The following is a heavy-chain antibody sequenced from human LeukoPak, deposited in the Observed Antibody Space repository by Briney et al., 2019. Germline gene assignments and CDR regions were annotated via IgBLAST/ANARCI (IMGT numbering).Heavy chain of an antibody. Sequence: ASVKVSCKASGYTFRGYYMHWVRQAPGQGLEWMGWINTNGGDTNHAQKFQGRVTMTRDTSITTAYLELSRLTYDDTAVYYCARGRGHDYGGDSENYYYMDVWGKGTMVTVSS. J-gene: IGHJ6*03. D-gene: IGHD4-23*01. V-gene: IGHV1-2*02. CDR1: GYTFRGYY. CDR3: ARGRGHDYGGDSENYYYMDV. CDR2: INTNGGDT.